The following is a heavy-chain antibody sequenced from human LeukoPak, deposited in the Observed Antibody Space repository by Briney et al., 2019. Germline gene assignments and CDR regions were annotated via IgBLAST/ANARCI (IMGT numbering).Heavy chain of an antibody. J-gene: IGHJ4*02. D-gene: IGHD1-26*01. CDR1: GFTFSSYA. CDR2: ISGSGGST. CDR3: VRDRGTYRPIDY. Sequence: GGSLRLSCAASGFTFSSYAMSWVRQAPGKGLEWVSAISGSGGSTYYADSVKGRFTISRDNSKNTLYLQMNSLRAEDTAIYYCVRDRGTYRPIDYWGQGTLVTVSS. V-gene: IGHV3-23*01.